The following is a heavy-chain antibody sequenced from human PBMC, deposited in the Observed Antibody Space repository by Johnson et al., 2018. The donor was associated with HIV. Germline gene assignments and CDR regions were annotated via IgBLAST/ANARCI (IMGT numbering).Heavy chain of an antibody. V-gene: IGHV3-11*01. CDR2: ISSRGSTI. D-gene: IGHD1-26*01. Sequence: HVQLVESGGGLVKPGGSLRLSCAASGFTFSDYYMSWIRQAPGKGLEWVSYISSRGSTIYYADSVKGRFTISRDNSKDTLYLRMNSLRAEDTAVYYCTKGKIGGGSYSAPDAFDMWGQGTMVTVAS. CDR3: TKGKIGGGSYSAPDAFDM. J-gene: IGHJ3*02. CDR1: GFTFSDYY.